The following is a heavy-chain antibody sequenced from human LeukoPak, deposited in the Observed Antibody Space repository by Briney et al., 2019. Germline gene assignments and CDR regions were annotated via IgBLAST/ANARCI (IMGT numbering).Heavy chain of an antibody. CDR2: ISNDGSNR. D-gene: IGHD2-15*01. CDR3: AKDQGSVVVVVAASDY. CDR1: GFTFSNYG. V-gene: IGHV3-30*18. Sequence: PGGSLRLSCAASGFTFSNYGMHWVRQAPGKGLEWVAVISNDGSNRYYAESVKGRFTISRDNSKNTLYLQMNSLRTEDTAVYYCAKDQGSVVVVVAASDYWGQGTLVTASS. J-gene: IGHJ4*02.